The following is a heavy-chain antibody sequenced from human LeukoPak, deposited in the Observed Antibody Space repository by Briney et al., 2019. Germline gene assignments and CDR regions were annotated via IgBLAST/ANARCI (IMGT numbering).Heavy chain of an antibody. J-gene: IGHJ4*02. D-gene: IGHD3-22*01. V-gene: IGHV5-51*01. CDR2: IYPGDSDT. Sequence: GESLKISCKGSGYSFTSYWIGWVRQMPGKGLEWMGIIYPGDSDTRYSPSFQGQVTISADKSISTAYLQWSSLKASDTDMYYCARQPPTYYYDSSGYQWGQGTLVTVSS. CDR3: ARQPPTYYYDSSGYQ. CDR1: GYSFTSYW.